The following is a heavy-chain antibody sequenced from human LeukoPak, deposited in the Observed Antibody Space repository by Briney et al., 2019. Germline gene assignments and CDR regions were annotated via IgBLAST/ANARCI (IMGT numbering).Heavy chain of an antibody. CDR3: ARLRDYYDSSGYYSLPDY. CDR1: GFTFSSYS. D-gene: IGHD3-22*01. J-gene: IGHJ4*02. Sequence: GGSLRLSCAASGFTFSSYSMNWVRQAPGKGLEWVSSISSSSSYIYYADSVKGRFTISRDNAKNSLYLQMNSLRAEDTAVYYCARLRDYYDSSGYYSLPDYWGQGTLVTVSS. CDR2: ISSSSSYI. V-gene: IGHV3-21*01.